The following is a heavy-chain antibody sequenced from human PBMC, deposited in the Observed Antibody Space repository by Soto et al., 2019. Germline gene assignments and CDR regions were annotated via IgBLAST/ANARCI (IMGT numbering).Heavy chain of an antibody. CDR2: MYAAGST. CDR1: GFTISSNY. CDR3: ARGSNSNNWKLFDY. J-gene: IGHJ4*02. Sequence: EVQLVESGGGLVQPGGSLRLSCAVTGFTISSNYMNWVRQAPGKGLEWVSVMYAAGSTYYEDSVKGRFNISRDHSKNTVYLQMNSLRGEDTAVYYCARGSNSNNWKLFDYWGQGTLVTVSS. D-gene: IGHD1-1*01. V-gene: IGHV3-66*01.